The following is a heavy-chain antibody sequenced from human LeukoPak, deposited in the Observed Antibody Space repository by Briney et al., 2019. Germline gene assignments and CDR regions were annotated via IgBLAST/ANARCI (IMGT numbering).Heavy chain of an antibody. V-gene: IGHV3-33*01. J-gene: IGHJ4*02. CDR1: GFIFCTYG. CDR2: MWYDGSNK. CDR3: VREKSGYTNGWYLFDY. Sequence: GGSLRLSCEASGFIFCTYGMHWVRQAPGQALEWVAVMWYDGSNKYYADSVKGRFTISRDNSKNTLYLQMSSLRAEDTAVYYCVREKSGYTNGWYLFDYWGQGTLVTVSS. D-gene: IGHD6-19*01.